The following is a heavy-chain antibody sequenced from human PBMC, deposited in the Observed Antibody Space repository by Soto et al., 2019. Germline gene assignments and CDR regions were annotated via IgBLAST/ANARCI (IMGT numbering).Heavy chain of an antibody. J-gene: IGHJ4*01. CDR1: GYTFATYG. V-gene: IGHV1-18*04. CDR3: ARVVKAGDYGDYGRYYFDY. CDR2: ISAYSGNT. D-gene: IGHD4-17*01. Sequence: QVQLVQSGAEVKKPGASVKVSCKASGYTFATYGITWVRQAPGQGLEWMGWISAYSGNTNYAQKLQGRLTVTTDTSTNTAYMDLRSLRSDDTAMYYCARVVKAGDYGDYGRYYFDYWGHGTLVTVSS.